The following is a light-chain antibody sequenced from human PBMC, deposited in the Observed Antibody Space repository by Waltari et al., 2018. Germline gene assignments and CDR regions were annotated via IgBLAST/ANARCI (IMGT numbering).Light chain of an antibody. CDR3: PTGGTGTRDV. J-gene: IGLJ3*02. CDR2: LNSAGSH. V-gene: IGLV4-69*01. Sequence: QLVLTQSPSASASLGASVKLTCTLSSGHSSYAIAWPQQQPEKGPRYLMTLNSAGSHSKGDGIPDRFSGSIAGVERYLTISSLQSEDEADYYCPTGGTGTRDVFGGGTKLTVL. CDR1: SGHSSYA.